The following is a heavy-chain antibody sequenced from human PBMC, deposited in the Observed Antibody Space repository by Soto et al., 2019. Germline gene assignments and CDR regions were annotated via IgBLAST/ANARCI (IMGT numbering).Heavy chain of an antibody. Sequence: QVQLQESGPGLVKPSETLSLTCTVSGGSVSSDSYYWGWIRQPPGKGLEWLGYMYHSGSTNYYPSLKSRVTISVDTSKNQFSLSLTSGTAADTAVYYCARLSAAWFDPGGQGTLVTVAS. J-gene: IGHJ5*02. CDR3: ARLSAAWFDP. D-gene: IGHD6-19*01. CDR2: MYHSGST. V-gene: IGHV4-61*01. CDR1: GGSVSSDSYY.